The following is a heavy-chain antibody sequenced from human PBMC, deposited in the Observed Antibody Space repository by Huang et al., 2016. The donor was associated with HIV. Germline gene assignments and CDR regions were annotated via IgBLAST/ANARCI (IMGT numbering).Heavy chain of an antibody. V-gene: IGHV4-39*01. CDR1: GGSISSSSYY. D-gene: IGHD1-26*01. CDR2: IYYSGST. Sequence: QLQLQESGPGLVKPSETLSLTCTVSGGSISSSSYYWGWIRQPPGKGLEWIGSIYYSGSTYYTPSLKSRVTRSVDTSKNQFSLKLSSVTAADTAVYYCARHKGSSPFYFDYWGQGTLVTVSS. CDR3: ARHKGSSPFYFDY. J-gene: IGHJ4*02.